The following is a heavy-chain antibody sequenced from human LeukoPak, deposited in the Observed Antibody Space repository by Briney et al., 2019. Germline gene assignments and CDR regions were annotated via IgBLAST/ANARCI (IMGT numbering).Heavy chain of an antibody. J-gene: IGHJ4*02. CDR2: IIPIFGTA. D-gene: IGHD5-24*01. Sequence: SVKVSCKASGGAFSSYAISWVRQAPGQGLEWMGGIIPIFGTANYAQKFQGRVTITADESTSTAYMELSSLRSEDTAVYYCARDRAVRWLQEDWSQGTLVTVSS. CDR3: ARDRAVRWLQED. V-gene: IGHV1-69*01. CDR1: GGAFSSYA.